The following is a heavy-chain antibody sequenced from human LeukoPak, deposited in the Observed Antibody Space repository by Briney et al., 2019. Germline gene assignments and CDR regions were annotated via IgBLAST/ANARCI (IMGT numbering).Heavy chain of an antibody. V-gene: IGHV1-8*01. Sequence: ASVKVSCKASGYAFTSYDINWVRQAPGQGLEWMGWMNPNSGNTGYAHKFQGRVTMTRNTSISTPYMELSRLRSEDTAVYYCARGGYYDSSGYGKMPLSWGQGTLVTVSS. J-gene: IGHJ4*02. CDR1: GYAFTSYD. CDR3: ARGGYYDSSGYGKMPLS. CDR2: MNPNSGNT. D-gene: IGHD3-22*01.